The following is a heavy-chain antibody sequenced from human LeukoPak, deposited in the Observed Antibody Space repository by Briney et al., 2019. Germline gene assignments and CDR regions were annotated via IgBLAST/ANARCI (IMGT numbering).Heavy chain of an antibody. Sequence: PSETLSLTCTVSSGSISNYYWSWIRQPPEKGLEWIGYIYYSGSINYNPSLKSRVTISVDTSKNQFSLKMSSVTAADTAVYYCARDLGYSSGWYDYWGQGTLVTVSS. V-gene: IGHV4-59*01. CDR1: SGSISNYY. D-gene: IGHD6-19*01. J-gene: IGHJ4*02. CDR3: ARDLGYSSGWYDY. CDR2: IYYSGSI.